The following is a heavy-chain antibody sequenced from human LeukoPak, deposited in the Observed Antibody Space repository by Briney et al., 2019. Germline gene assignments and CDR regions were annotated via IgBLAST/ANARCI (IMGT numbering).Heavy chain of an antibody. CDR1: GGSGSTGSYY. V-gene: IGHV4-61*01. Sequence: SETLSLTCSVSGGSGSTGSYYWSWIRQPPGKGLEWIGYIYYTGSTRYNPSLKSRVTILVDTAKNQFSLKLSSVTAADTAVYYCARNHVVVTAIRFDPWGQGTLVTVSP. CDR2: IYYTGST. CDR3: ARNHVVVTAIRFDP. D-gene: IGHD2-21*02. J-gene: IGHJ5*02.